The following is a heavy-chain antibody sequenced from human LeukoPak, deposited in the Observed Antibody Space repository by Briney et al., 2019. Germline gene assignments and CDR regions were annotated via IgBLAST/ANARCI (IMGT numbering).Heavy chain of an antibody. V-gene: IGHV4-59*11. CDR2: IYNSGST. Sequence: PSETLSLTCTLSGGSTSRHYWSWIRQSPGKGLEWIGCIYNSGSTRYNPSLKSRVTISEDTSQNQFSLRLNSVTAADTAVYFCARASARAMFYSGMYVWNQGPTVTVTS. D-gene: IGHD3-10*02. J-gene: IGHJ6*02. CDR1: GGSTSRHY. CDR3: ARASARAMFYSGMYV.